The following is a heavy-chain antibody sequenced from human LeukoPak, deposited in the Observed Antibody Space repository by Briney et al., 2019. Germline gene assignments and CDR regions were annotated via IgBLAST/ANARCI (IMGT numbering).Heavy chain of an antibody. Sequence: GGSLRLSCAASGFTFSSYAMSWVRQAPGKGLEWVSAISGSGGSTYYADSVKGRFTISRDSSKNTLYLQMNSLRAEDTAVYHCAKEDDYGDGFDYWGQGTLVTVSS. V-gene: IGHV3-23*01. D-gene: IGHD4-17*01. J-gene: IGHJ4*02. CDR2: ISGSGGST. CDR1: GFTFSSYA. CDR3: AKEDDYGDGFDY.